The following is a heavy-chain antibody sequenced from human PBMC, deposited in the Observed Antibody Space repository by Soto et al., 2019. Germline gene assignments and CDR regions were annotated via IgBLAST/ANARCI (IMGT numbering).Heavy chain of an antibody. CDR1: GGSISSYY. J-gene: IGHJ4*02. V-gene: IGHV4-59*08. D-gene: IGHD7-27*01. CDR2: IYYSGST. CDR3: ASSMDYWGPYDY. Sequence: SETLSLTCTVSGGSISSYYWSWIRQPPGKGLEWIGYIYYSGSTNYNPSPKSRVTISVDTSKNQFSLKLSSVTAADTAVYYCASSMDYWGPYDYWGQGTLVTVSS.